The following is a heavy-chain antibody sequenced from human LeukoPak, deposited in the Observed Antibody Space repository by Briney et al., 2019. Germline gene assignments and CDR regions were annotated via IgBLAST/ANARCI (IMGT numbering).Heavy chain of an antibody. V-gene: IGHV1-46*01. CDR3: ARTRGYYLDY. J-gene: IGHJ4*02. CDR2: INPSGGST. Sequence: GASVKVSCKASGYSFTNYYMHWVRQAPGQGLEWMGTINPSGGSTTYAQKFQGRVTMTRGMSTSTVYMELSSLTSEDTAVYYCARTRGYYLDYWGQGTLVTVSS. CDR1: GYSFTNYY.